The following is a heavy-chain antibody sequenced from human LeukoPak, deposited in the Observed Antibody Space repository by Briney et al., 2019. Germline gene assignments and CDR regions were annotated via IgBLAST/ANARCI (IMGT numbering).Heavy chain of an antibody. J-gene: IGHJ4*02. V-gene: IGHV4-59*08. CDR1: GGSISSYY. CDR3: ARRSYGTDYFDY. D-gene: IGHD5-18*01. CDR2: IHYSGST. Sequence: SETLSLTCSVSGGSISSYYWSWIRQPPGKGLECIGYIHYSGSTNYNPSLKSRVTISEDTSKNQFSLKLSSVTAADTAVYYCARRSYGTDYFDYWGQGTLVTVSS.